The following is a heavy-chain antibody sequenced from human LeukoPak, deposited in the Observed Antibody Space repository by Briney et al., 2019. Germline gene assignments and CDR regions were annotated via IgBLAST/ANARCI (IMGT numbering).Heavy chain of an antibody. D-gene: IGHD6-19*01. J-gene: IGHJ3*02. CDR3: ARQWLDAFDI. CDR1: GGSISSYY. Sequence: SETLSLTCTVSGGSISSYYWSWIRQPPGKGLEWIGYIYYSGSTNYNPSLKSRVTISVDTSKNQFSLKLSSVTAADTAVYYCARQWLDAFDIWGQGTMVTVSS. CDR2: IYYSGST. V-gene: IGHV4-59*01.